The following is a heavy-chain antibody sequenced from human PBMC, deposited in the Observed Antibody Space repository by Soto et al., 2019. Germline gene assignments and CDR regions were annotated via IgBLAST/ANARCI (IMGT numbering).Heavy chain of an antibody. CDR2: TYYRSKWYN. CDR3: ASTYSSSWYGRWSYYYYGMDV. CDR1: GDSVSSNSAA. D-gene: IGHD6-13*01. V-gene: IGHV6-1*01. Sequence: SQTLSLTCVISGDSVSSNSAAWNWIRQSPSRGLEWLGRTYYRSKWYNDYAVSVKSRITINPDTSKNQFSLQLNSVTAADTAVYYCASTYSSSWYGRWSYYYYGMDVWGQGTTVTVSS. J-gene: IGHJ6*02.